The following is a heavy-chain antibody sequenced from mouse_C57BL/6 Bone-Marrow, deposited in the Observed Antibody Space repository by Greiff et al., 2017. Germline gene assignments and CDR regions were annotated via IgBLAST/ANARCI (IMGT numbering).Heavy chain of an antibody. V-gene: IGHV14-4*01. CDR1: GFNIKDDY. CDR3: TTTNYDYSYYFDY. D-gene: IGHD2-4*01. J-gene: IGHJ2*01. CDR2: IDPENGDT. Sequence: EVQLQQSGAELVRPGASVKLSCTASGFNIKDDYMHWVKQRPEQGLEWIGWIDPENGDTEYASKFQGKATITADTSSNTAYLQLSSLTSEDTAVYYCTTTNYDYSYYFDYWGQGTTRTVSS.